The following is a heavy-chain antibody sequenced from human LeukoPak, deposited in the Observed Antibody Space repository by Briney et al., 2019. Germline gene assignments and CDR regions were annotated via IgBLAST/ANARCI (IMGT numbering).Heavy chain of an antibody. CDR2: TYYRSKWYN. J-gene: IGHJ3*02. V-gene: IGHV6-1*01. Sequence: SQTLSLTCAISGGSVSSNSAAWNWIRQSPSRGLEWLGRTYYRSKWYNDYAVSVKSRITINPDTSKNQFSLQLNSVTPEDTAVYYCAKSKGRRITMVRGVIPSAFDIWGQGTMVTVSS. D-gene: IGHD3-10*01. CDR3: AKSKGRRITMVRGVIPSAFDI. CDR1: GGSVSSNSAA.